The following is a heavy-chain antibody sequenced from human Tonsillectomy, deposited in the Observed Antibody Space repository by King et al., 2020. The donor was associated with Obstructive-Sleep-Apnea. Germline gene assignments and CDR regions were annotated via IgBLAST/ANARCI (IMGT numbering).Heavy chain of an antibody. CDR2: IYYSGST. D-gene: IGHD3-22*01. V-gene: IGHV4-59*08. CDR1: GGSITTYY. J-gene: IGHJ4*02. CDR3: ARLTGYYSPFDY. Sequence: VQLQESGPGLVEPSETLSLTCTVSGGSITTYYWSWIRQPPGKGLEWIGYIYYSGSTNYNPSLKSRVTISVDTSKNQFSLKLRSVTAAAAAVYYCARLTGYYSPFDYWGQGTLVTVSS.